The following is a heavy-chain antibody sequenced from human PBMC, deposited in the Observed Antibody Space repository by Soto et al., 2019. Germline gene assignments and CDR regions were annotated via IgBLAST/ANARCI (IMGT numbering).Heavy chain of an antibody. CDR1: GGTFSSYA. D-gene: IGHD6-13*01. J-gene: IGHJ6*02. CDR2: IIPIFGTA. V-gene: IGHV1-69*13. Sequence: SVKVSCKASGGTFSSYAISWVRQAPGQGLEWMGGIIPIFGTANYAQKFQGRVTITADESTSTAYMELSSLRSEDTAVYYCARDSGAAAWPYYGMDVWGQGTTVTVSS. CDR3: ARDSGAAAWPYYGMDV.